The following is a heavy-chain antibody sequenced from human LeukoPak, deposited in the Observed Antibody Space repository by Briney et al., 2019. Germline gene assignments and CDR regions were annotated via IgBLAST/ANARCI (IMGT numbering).Heavy chain of an antibody. V-gene: IGHV3-21*01. CDR2: ISSSSSYI. Sequence: GGSLRLSCAASGFTFSSMNWVRQAPGKGLKWLPSISSSSSYIYYADSVKGRFTISSDNAKNSLYLQMNSLRAEDTAVYYCARADYVWGSYRLFDYWGQGTLVTVSS. CDR3: ARADYVWGSYRLFDY. D-gene: IGHD3-16*02. J-gene: IGHJ4*02. CDR1: GFTFSS.